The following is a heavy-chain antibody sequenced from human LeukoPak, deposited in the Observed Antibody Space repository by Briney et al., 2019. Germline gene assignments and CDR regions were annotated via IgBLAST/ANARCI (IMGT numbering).Heavy chain of an antibody. CDR1: GFTFSSYA. Sequence: GSLRLSCAASGFTFSSYAMSWVRQAPWTGLEWVSSITSSGAATYYADSVKGRFTISRDNSDNTLYLQMNSLRAEDTAVYYCAKDRPNYYGSNGHYYKLNGDCWGQGTLVTVSS. V-gene: IGHV3-23*01. CDR2: ITSSGAAT. J-gene: IGHJ4*02. CDR3: AKDRPNYYGSNGHYYKLNGDC. D-gene: IGHD3-22*01.